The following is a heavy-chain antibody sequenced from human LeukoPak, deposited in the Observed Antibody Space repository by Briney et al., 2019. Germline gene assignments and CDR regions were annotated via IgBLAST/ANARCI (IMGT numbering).Heavy chain of an antibody. CDR1: GYTFINYG. Sequence: LRASVNVSCKASGYTFINYGITWVRQAPGQGLEWMGWISPYNGNTKYLQKFQGRVTMTTDTSTSTASMEVRSLRSDDTAVYYCAREESIGRYQFLHEYWGQGTLVTVSS. V-gene: IGHV1-18*01. CDR2: ISPYNGNT. J-gene: IGHJ4*02. D-gene: IGHD1-26*01. CDR3: AREESIGRYQFLHEY.